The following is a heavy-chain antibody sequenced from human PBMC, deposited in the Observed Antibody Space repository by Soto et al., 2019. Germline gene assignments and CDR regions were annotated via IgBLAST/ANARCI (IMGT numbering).Heavy chain of an antibody. CDR2: IRSKANSYAT. J-gene: IGHJ6*02. V-gene: IGHV3-73*02. Sequence: EVQLVESGGGLVQPGGSLKLSCATSGFTFSGSAMHWVRQASGKGLEWVGRIRSKANSYATAYAASVKGRFTISRDDSKNTAYLQMNSLKTEDTAVYYCTRLHDYVWGSYRTDRHTFPYYYGMDVWGQGTTVTVSS. D-gene: IGHD3-16*02. CDR1: GFTFSGSA. CDR3: TRLHDYVWGSYRTDRHTFPYYYGMDV.